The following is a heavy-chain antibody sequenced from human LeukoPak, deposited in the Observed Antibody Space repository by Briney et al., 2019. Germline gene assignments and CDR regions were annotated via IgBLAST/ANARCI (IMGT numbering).Heavy chain of an antibody. J-gene: IGHJ5*02. Sequence: SETLSLTCTVSGGSISSYYWSWIRQPPGKGLEWIGYIYYSGSTNYSPSLKSRVTISVDTSKNQFSLKLSSVTAADTAVYYCARSPSSWTIYWDWFDPWGQGTLVTVSS. CDR1: GGSISSYY. V-gene: IGHV4-59*08. D-gene: IGHD6-13*01. CDR2: IYYSGST. CDR3: ARSPSSWTIYWDWFDP.